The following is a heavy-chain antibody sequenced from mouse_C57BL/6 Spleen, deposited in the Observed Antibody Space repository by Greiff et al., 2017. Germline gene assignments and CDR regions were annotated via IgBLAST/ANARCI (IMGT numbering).Heavy chain of an antibody. CDR2: IDPSDSYT. CDR1: GYTFTSYW. Sequence: VQLQQPGAELVRPGTSVKLSCKASGYTFTSYWMHWVKQRPGQGLEWIGVIDPSDSYTNYNQKFKGKATLTVDTSSSTAYMQLSSLTSEDSAVYYCARSDYYGSSPLYAMDYWGQGTSVTVSS. CDR3: ARSDYYGSSPLYAMDY. V-gene: IGHV1-59*01. D-gene: IGHD1-1*01. J-gene: IGHJ4*01.